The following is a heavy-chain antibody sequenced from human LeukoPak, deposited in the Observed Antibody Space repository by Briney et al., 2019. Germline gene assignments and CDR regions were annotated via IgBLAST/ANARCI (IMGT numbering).Heavy chain of an antibody. CDR1: GFTFSSYS. Sequence: GGSLRLSCAASGFTFSSYSMNWVRQAPGKGLEWVSVIYSGGTTHYADSVKGRFTISRDNSKNTLYLQMNSLRAEDTADCARGPYGSSGTPDAFDIWGQGTMVTVSS. D-gene: IGHD3-10*01. CDR2: IYSGGTT. V-gene: IGHV3-66*01. J-gene: IGHJ3*02. CDR3: ARGPYGSSGTPDAFDI.